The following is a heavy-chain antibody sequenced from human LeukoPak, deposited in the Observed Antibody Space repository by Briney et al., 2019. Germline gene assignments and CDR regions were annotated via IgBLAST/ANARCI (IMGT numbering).Heavy chain of an antibody. CDR3: AREPPEYNWFDP. CDR1: GVSFSGYY. Sequence: SETLSLTCAVYGVSFSGYYWSWIRQPPGKGVEWIGEINHSGSTNYNPSLKSRVTISVDTSKNQFSLKLSSVTAADTAVYYCAREPPEYNWFDPWGQGTLVTVSS. V-gene: IGHV4-34*01. J-gene: IGHJ5*02. CDR2: INHSGST.